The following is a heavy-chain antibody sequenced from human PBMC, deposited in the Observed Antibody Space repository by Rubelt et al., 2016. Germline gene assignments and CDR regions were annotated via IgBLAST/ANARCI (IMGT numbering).Heavy chain of an antibody. D-gene: IGHD2-2*01. CDR3: ARHASWSVRAFDI. J-gene: IGHJ3*02. Sequence: QVQLQESGPGLVKPSETLSLICTVSGYSISSGYYWGWIRQPPGKGLEWIGSIWHSGSTYYNPSLKSRVTISVDTSKNQFPLRLNPVTAADTAVYYCARHASWSVRAFDIWGQGTMVTVSS. V-gene: IGHV4-38-2*02. CDR2: IWHSGST. CDR1: GYSISSGYY.